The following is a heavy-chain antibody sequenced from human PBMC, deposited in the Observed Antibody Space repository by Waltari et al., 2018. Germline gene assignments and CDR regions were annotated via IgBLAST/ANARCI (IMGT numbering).Heavy chain of an antibody. V-gene: IGHV1-46*01. Sequence: VQLVEHGAEEEKKGAAMMDTCKASGDNFTSYYMNRVRQEAGRRRVGMVVLNRMGRSTSYAHKIKGGVTMTRNTSTSADSIELSSLISLDTVVYYCATVQSRGYSGYECSTHDAFDIWGQGTMVTVSS. CDR3: ATVQSRGYSGYECSTHDAFDI. J-gene: IGHJ3*02. CDR2: LNRMGRST. CDR1: GDNFTSYY. D-gene: IGHD5-12*01.